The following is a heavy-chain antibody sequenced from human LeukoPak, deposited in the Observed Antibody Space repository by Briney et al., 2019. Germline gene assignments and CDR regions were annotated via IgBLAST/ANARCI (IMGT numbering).Heavy chain of an antibody. V-gene: IGHV3-21*01. CDR1: GFTFSSYS. D-gene: IGHD3-10*02. CDR2: ISRSSNYK. CDR3: AELGITMIGGV. J-gene: IGHJ6*04. Sequence: GGSLRLSCAASGFTFSSYSMNWVRQAPGKGLEWVSSISRSSNYKYYADSVKGRFTISRDNAKNSLYLQMNSLRAEDTAVYYCAELGITMIGGVWGKGTTVTISS.